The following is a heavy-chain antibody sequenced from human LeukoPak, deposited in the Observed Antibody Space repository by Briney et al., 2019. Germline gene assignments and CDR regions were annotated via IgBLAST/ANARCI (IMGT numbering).Heavy chain of an antibody. D-gene: IGHD3-10*01. J-gene: IGHJ6*02. CDR1: GGSISSGSYY. CDR2: IYTSGST. CDR3: AGDLLWFGELENYYYGMDV. Sequence: SQTLSLTCTVSGGSISSGSYYWSWIRQPAGKGLEWIGRIYTSGSTNYNPSLKSRVTISVDTSKNQFSLKLSSVTAADTAVYYCAGDLLWFGELENYYYGMDVWGQGTTVTVSS. V-gene: IGHV4-61*02.